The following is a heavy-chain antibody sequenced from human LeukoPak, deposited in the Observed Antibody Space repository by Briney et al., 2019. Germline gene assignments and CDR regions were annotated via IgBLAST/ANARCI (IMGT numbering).Heavy chain of an antibody. V-gene: IGHV3-30*18. CDR3: AKGGPGYYYGMDV. CDR2: ISYDGSNK. Sequence: GGSLRLSCAASGFTFSSYGMHWVRQAPGKGLEWVAVISYDGSNKYYADSVKGRFTISRDNSKNTLYLQMNSLRAEDTAVYYCAKGGPGYYYGMDVWGQGTTVTVSS. D-gene: IGHD2-2*01. J-gene: IGHJ6*02. CDR1: GFTFSSYG.